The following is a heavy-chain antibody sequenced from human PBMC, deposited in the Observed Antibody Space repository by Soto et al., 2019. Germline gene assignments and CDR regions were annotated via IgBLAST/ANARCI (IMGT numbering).Heavy chain of an antibody. V-gene: IGHV3-23*01. J-gene: IGHJ6*02. Sequence: EVQLLESGGGLVQPGGSLRLSCAASGFTFSRYAMSWVRQAPGKGLEWVSAISGSGGSTYYADSVKGRFTISRDNSKNTIYMQMNSLRAEDTAVYYCAKSLPIVVVPAATMDYYGMDVWGQGTTVTVSS. CDR3: AKSLPIVVVPAATMDYYGMDV. CDR1: GFTFSRYA. D-gene: IGHD2-2*01. CDR2: ISGSGGST.